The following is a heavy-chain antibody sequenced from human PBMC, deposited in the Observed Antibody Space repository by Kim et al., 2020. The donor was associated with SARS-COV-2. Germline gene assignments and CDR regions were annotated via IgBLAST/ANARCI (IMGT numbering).Heavy chain of an antibody. CDR3: ARGRIALH. Sequence: SETLSLTCAVYGGSFSGYYWSWIRQPPGKGLEWIGEINHSGSTNYNPSLKSRVTISVDTSKNQFSLKLSSVTAADTAVHYCARGRIALHWGQGTLVTGSS. CDR1: GGSFSGYY. D-gene: IGHD6-13*01. V-gene: IGHV4-34*01. J-gene: IGHJ1*01. CDR2: INHSGST.